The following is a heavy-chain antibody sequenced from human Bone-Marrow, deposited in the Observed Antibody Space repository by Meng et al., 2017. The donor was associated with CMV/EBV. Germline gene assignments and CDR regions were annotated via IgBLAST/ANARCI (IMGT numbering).Heavy chain of an antibody. CDR3: ARDRDGMATDH. CDR1: GGSVSSGSYY. CDR2: IYYSGST. J-gene: IGHJ4*02. Sequence: GSLRLSCTVPGGSVSSGSYYWSWIRQPPGKGLEWIGYIYYSGSTNYNPSLKSRVTISVDTSKNQFSLKMSSVTAADTAVYYCARDRDGMATDHWGQGNLVNVAS. V-gene: IGHV4-61*01. D-gene: IGHD5-24*01.